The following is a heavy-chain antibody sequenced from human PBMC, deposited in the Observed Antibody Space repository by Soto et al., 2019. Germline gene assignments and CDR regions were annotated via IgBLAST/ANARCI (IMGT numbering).Heavy chain of an antibody. J-gene: IGHJ4*02. CDR3: ARGVGSSWPYFDY. CDR2: IYYSGST. CDR1: GGSISSYY. D-gene: IGHD6-13*01. V-gene: IGHV4-59*01. Sequence: SETLSLTCTVSGGSISSYYWSWIRQPPGKGLEWIGYIYYSGSTNYNPSLKSRVTISVDTSKNQFSLKLSSVTAADTAVYYCARGVGSSWPYFDYWGQGTLVTVSS.